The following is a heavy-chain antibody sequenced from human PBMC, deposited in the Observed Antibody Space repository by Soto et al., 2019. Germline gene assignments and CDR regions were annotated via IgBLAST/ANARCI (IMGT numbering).Heavy chain of an antibody. D-gene: IGHD6-13*01. J-gene: IGHJ4*02. CDR3: ARAGYSTSWVGILATVVHGVERDY. Sequence: QVLLEQSGAEVKRAGASVKVSCKASGYTFISYGIAWVRQAPGQGLEWMGWISTYNGNTKYAQKFQDRVTMTTDTSTSTAYMDVRSRRSDYTAVYYCARAGYSTSWVGILATVVHGVERDYWAQGTLGTAAS. CDR1: GYTFISYG. CDR2: ISTYNGNT. V-gene: IGHV1-18*01.